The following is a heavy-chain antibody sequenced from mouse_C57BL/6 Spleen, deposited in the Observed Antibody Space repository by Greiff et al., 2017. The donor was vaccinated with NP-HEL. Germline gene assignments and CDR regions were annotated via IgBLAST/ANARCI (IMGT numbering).Heavy chain of an antibody. J-gene: IGHJ2*01. Sequence: QVQLQQPGAELVRPGTSVKLSCKASGYTFTSYWMHWVKQRPGQGLEWIGVIDPSDSYTNYNQKFKGKATLTVDTSSSTAYMQLSSLTSEDSAVYYCARENYVNYWGQGTTLTVSS. D-gene: IGHD1-1*02. CDR2: IDPSDSYT. V-gene: IGHV1-59*01. CDR3: ARENYVNY. CDR1: GYTFTSYW.